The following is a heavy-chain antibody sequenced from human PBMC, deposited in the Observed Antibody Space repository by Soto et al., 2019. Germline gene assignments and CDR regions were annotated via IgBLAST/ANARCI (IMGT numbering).Heavy chain of an antibody. CDR3: ARDLLSQWLNAFDI. CDR1: GDSVSSNSAA. V-gene: IGHV6-1*01. D-gene: IGHD6-19*01. J-gene: IGHJ3*02. Sequence: SQTLSLTCAISGDSVSSNSAAWNWIRQSPSRGLEWLGRTYYRSKWYNDYAVSVKSRITISPDTSKNQFSLQLNSVTPEDTAVYYCARDLLSQWLNAFDIWGQGTMVTVSS. CDR2: TYYRSKWYN.